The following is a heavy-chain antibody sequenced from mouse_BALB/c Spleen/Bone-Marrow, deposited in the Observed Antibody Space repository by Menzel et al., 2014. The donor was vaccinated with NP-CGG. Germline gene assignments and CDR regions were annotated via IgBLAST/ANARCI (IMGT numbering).Heavy chain of an antibody. D-gene: IGHD2-3*01. V-gene: IGHV5-9-1*01. CDR2: ISSGGSYT. Sequence: EVKVVESGGGLVKPGGSLKLSCAASGFTFSSYAMSWVRQTPEKRLEWVATISSGGSYTYYPDSVKGRFTISRDNAKNTLYLQMSSLRSEDTAMYYCARRKVCDGYSWFAYWGQGTLVTVSA. CDR3: ARRKVCDGYSWFAY. CDR1: GFTFSSYA. J-gene: IGHJ3*01.